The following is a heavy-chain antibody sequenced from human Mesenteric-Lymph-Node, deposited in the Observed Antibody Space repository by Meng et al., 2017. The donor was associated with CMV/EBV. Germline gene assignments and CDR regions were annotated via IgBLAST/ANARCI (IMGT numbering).Heavy chain of an antibody. V-gene: IGHV3-21*04. CDR2: INSISNYI. D-gene: IGHD3-3*01. CDR3: ARVTYDFWSGPRAFDI. CDR1: EFIFSRDD. J-gene: IGHJ3*02. Sequence: GESLKISCVASEFIFSRDDMNWVRQAPGKGLEWISSINSISNYIKYADSVKGRFTISRDNANNSLYLQMNSLRAEDTATYYCARVTYDFWSGPRAFDIWGQGTMVTVSS.